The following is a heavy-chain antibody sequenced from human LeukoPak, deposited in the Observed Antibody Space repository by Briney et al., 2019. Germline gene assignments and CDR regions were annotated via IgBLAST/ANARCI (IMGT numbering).Heavy chain of an antibody. CDR3: ARAPPPPPSVDNEGHDFFDI. D-gene: IGHD3/OR15-3a*01. J-gene: IGHJ3*02. Sequence: ASVKVSCKASGYTFTSYDINWVRQATGQGLEWMGWMNPNSGNTGYAQKFQGRVTMTRNTSISTAYMELSSLRSEDTAVYYCARAPPPPPSVDNEGHDFFDIWGKGKMVTVFS. V-gene: IGHV1-8*01. CDR2: MNPNSGNT. CDR1: GYTFTSYD.